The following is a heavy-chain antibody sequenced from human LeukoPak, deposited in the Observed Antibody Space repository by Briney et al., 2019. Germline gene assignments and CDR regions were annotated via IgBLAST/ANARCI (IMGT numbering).Heavy chain of an antibody. D-gene: IGHD1-7*01. V-gene: IGHV4-59*01. CDR3: ARDLTVTTYVDY. CDR2: IYYSGST. J-gene: IGHJ4*02. CDR1: GGSISSYY. Sequence: PSETLSLTCTVSGGSISSYYWSWIRQPPGKGLEWIGYIYYSGSTNYNPSLKSRVTISVDTSKNQFSLKLSSVTAVDTAVYYCARDLTVTTYVDYWGQGTLVTVSS.